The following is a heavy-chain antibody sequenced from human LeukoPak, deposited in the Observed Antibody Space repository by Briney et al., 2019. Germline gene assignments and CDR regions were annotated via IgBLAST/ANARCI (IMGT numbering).Heavy chain of an antibody. Sequence: SETLSLTCTVSGGSISDSSYYWGWIRQSPGKGLEWVGGINHSGSTYYNPSLKSRVSTSVDTSKSQFSLKLRSVTVADTAVYYCARRYYFVSGSYYPFDFWGQGTLVTVSS. V-gene: IGHV4-39*01. CDR3: ARRYYFVSGSYYPFDF. J-gene: IGHJ4*02. CDR1: GGSISDSSYY. CDR2: INHSGST. D-gene: IGHD3-10*01.